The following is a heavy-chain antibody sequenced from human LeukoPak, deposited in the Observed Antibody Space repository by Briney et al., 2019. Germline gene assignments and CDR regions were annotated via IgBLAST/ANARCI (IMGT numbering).Heavy chain of an antibody. V-gene: IGHV3-23*01. J-gene: IGHJ4*02. CDR2: ISGSGGST. Sequence: PGGSLRLSCAAFGFTFSSYAMSWVRQAPGKGLEWVSAISGSGGSTYYADSVKGRFTISRDNSKNTLYLQMNSLRAEDTAVYYCAKDSYYDSSGYYLNWGQGTLVTVSS. D-gene: IGHD3-22*01. CDR3: AKDSYYDSSGYYLN. CDR1: GFTFSSYA.